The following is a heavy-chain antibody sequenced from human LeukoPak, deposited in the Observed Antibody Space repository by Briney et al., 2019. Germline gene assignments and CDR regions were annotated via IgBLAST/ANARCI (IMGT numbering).Heavy chain of an antibody. CDR1: GYSFTSYW. V-gene: IGHV5-51*01. D-gene: IGHD2-8*01. CDR3: ARHGHCTNGVCYSNYYYYMDV. Sequence: PGESLKISCKGSGYSFTSYWIGWVRQMPGKGLEWMGLIYPDDSDTRYSPSFEGQVIISVDKSISTAYMQWSSLKASDTATYYCARHGHCTNGVCYSNYYYYMDVWGKGTTVTVSS. J-gene: IGHJ6*03. CDR2: IYPDDSDT.